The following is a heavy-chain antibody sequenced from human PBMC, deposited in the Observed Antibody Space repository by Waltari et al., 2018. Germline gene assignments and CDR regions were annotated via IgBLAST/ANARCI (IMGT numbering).Heavy chain of an antibody. CDR3: AREIAAAENGMDV. J-gene: IGHJ6*02. V-gene: IGHV4-39*07. Sequence: QLQLQESGPGLVKPSETLSLTCTVSGCSISSSSYYWGWIRQPPGKGLEWIGSIYYSGSTYYNPSLKSRVTISVDTSKNQFSLKLSSVTAADTAVYYCAREIAAAENGMDVWGQGTTVTVSS. D-gene: IGHD6-13*01. CDR1: GCSISSSSYY. CDR2: IYYSGST.